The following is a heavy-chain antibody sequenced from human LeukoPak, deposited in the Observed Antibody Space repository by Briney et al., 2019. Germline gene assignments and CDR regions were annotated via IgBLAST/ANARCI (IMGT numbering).Heavy chain of an antibody. CDR3: ARGTIAAAGYYYFDY. Sequence: GGSLRLSCAASGFTFSSYWMSWVRQAPGNGLEWVANIKQDGSEKYYVDSVKGRFTISRDNAKNSLYLQMNSLRAEDTAVYYCARGTIAAAGYYYFDYWGQGTQVTVSS. CDR2: IKQDGSEK. J-gene: IGHJ4*02. V-gene: IGHV3-7*04. CDR1: GFTFSSYW. D-gene: IGHD6-13*01.